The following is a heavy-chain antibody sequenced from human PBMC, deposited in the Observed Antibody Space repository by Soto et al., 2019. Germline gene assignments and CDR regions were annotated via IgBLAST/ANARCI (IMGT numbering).Heavy chain of an antibody. Sequence: ASETLSLTCTVSGGSISSGGYYWSWIRQHPGKGLEWIGYIYYSGSTYYNPSLKSRVTISVDTSKNQFSLKLSSVTAADTAVYYCARHNVAYYYYYMDVWGKGTTVTVSS. V-gene: IGHV4-39*01. D-gene: IGHD5-12*01. CDR1: GGSISSGGYY. J-gene: IGHJ6*03. CDR3: ARHNVAYYYYYMDV. CDR2: IYYSGST.